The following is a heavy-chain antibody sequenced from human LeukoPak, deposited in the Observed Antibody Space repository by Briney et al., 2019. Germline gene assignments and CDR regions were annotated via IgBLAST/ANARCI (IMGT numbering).Heavy chain of an antibody. CDR3: AREGYYDFWSALDY. Sequence: PGGSLRLSCAASGFTFSSYAKHWVRQAPGKGLEWVAVISYDGSNKYYADSVKGRLTISRDNSKNTLYLQMNSLRAEDTAVYYCAREGYYDFWSALDYWGQGTLVTVSS. J-gene: IGHJ4*02. CDR2: ISYDGSNK. D-gene: IGHD3-3*01. V-gene: IGHV3-30-3*01. CDR1: GFTFSSYA.